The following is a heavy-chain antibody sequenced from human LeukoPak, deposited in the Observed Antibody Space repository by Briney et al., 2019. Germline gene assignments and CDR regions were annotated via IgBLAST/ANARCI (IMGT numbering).Heavy chain of an antibody. J-gene: IGHJ3*02. D-gene: IGHD2-15*01. V-gene: IGHV1-2*06. CDR2: IHPNNGGT. CDR1: GYTFTGYY. Sequence: ASVKVSCKACGYTFTGYYTHWVRQAPGQGLEWMGRIHPNNGGTNYAQKFQGRVTMTRDTSTSTAYMELSRLRSDDTAVYYCARLGYCSGGNCYSGDGNAFDIWGQGTRVTVSS. CDR3: ARLGYCSGGNCYSGDGNAFDI.